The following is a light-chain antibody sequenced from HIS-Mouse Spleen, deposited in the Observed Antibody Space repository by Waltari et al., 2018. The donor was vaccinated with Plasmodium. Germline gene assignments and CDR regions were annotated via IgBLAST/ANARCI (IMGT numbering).Light chain of an antibody. CDR3: QQYNSYSWT. V-gene: IGKV1-5*03. CDR2: KAS. Sequence: DIEMTQSPATLSASVGARAHITCRASQSVSSWLAWYQQKPGKAPKLLIYKASSLASGVPSRFSGSGSGTEFTLTISSLQPDDFATYYCQQYNSYSWTFGQGTKVDIK. J-gene: IGKJ1*01. CDR1: QSVSSW.